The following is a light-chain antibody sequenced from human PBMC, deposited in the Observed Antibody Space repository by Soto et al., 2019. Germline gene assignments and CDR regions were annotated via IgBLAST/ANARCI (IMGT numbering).Light chain of an antibody. J-gene: IGKJ4*01. CDR1: QSVLYDSNNKNY. V-gene: IGKV4-1*01. CDR3: QQGYSTPLT. CDR2: WAS. Sequence: DIVMSQSPDSLAASLGERATINCKSSQSVLYDSNNKNYLAWYQQKPGQPPKLLIYWASMRESGVPDRFSGSGSGTDFTLTITSLQAEDFAAYCCQQGYSTPLTFGGGTKVEIK.